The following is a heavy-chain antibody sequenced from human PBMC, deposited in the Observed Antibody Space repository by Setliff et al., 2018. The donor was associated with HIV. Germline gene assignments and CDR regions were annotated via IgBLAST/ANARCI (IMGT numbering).Heavy chain of an antibody. CDR1: GYSINSGFS. J-gene: IGHJ4*02. CDR3: ARGQLYCTNGVCYTCYYRI. D-gene: IGHD2-8*01. Sequence: PSETLSLTCAASGYSINSGFSRAWIRQPPGQGPQWIGSIYQSGSIYYNPSLKSRVTISVDTSKNLFSLKVNSVTAADTAVYYCARGQLYCTNGVCYTCYYRIWGQGTLVTVSS. V-gene: IGHV4-38-2*01. CDR2: IYQSGSI.